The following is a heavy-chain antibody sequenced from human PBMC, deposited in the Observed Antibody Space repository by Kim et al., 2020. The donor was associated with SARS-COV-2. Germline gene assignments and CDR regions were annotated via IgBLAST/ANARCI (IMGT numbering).Heavy chain of an antibody. Sequence: YSPSFQGQVTHSADKSISTAYLQWSSLKASDTAMYYCARQDTVTGGAFDIWGQGTTVTVSS. D-gene: IGHD4-17*01. V-gene: IGHV5-51*01. J-gene: IGHJ3*02. CDR3: ARQDTVTGGAFDI.